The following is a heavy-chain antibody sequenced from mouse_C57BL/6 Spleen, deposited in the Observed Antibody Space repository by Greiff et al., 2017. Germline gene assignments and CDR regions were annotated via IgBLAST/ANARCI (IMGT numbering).Heavy chain of an antibody. CDR1: GFTFSSYA. CDR2: ISDGGSYT. V-gene: IGHV5-4*01. Sequence: EVKLMESGGGLVKPGGSLKLSCAASGFTFSSYAMSWVRQTPEKRLEWVATISDGGSYTYYPANVKGRFTISRDNAKNNLYLQMSHLKSEDTAMYYCAREGGTTAYWYFDVWGTGTTVTVSS. J-gene: IGHJ1*03. D-gene: IGHD1-2*01. CDR3: AREGGTTAYWYFDV.